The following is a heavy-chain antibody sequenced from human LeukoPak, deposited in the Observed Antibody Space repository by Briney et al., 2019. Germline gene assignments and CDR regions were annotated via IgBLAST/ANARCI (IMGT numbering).Heavy chain of an antibody. CDR1: GGSFSGYY. J-gene: IGHJ4*02. Sequence: PSETLSLTCAVYGGSFSGYYWSWIRQPPGKGLEWIGEINHSGSTNYNPSLKSRVTMSVDTSKNQFSLKLSSVTAADTAVYYCARGARYYDYVWGSYRPRTFPFDYWGQGTLVTVSS. V-gene: IGHV4-34*01. CDR3: ARGARYYDYVWGSYRPRTFPFDY. CDR2: INHSGST. D-gene: IGHD3-16*02.